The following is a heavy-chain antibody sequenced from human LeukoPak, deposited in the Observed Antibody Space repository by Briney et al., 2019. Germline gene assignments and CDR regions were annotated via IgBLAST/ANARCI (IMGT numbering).Heavy chain of an antibody. CDR2: ISASGGRT. J-gene: IGHJ4*02. CDR3: AKSVKSGYTSGDFDY. Sequence: GGSLRLSCAASGFTFSTCAMTWVRQAPGKGLEWVSGISASGGRTYYADPVRGRFTISRDNSKNTLYLQMSSLRAEDTAVYYCAKSVKSGYTSGDFDYWGQGTLVTVSS. D-gene: IGHD6-19*01. V-gene: IGHV3-23*01. CDR1: GFTFSTCA.